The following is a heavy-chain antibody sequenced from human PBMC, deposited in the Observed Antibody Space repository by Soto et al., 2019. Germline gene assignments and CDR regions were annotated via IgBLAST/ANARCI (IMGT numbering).Heavy chain of an antibody. V-gene: IGHV4-4*02. CDR1: GGSVSSSDW. CDR2: IYHTGST. D-gene: IGHD3-10*01. J-gene: IGHJ3*02. Sequence: QVQLQESGPGLVKPSETLSLTCAVSGGSVSSSDWWSWVRQPPGKGLEWIGEIYHTGSTNYNPSLKSRXXMXIXXSKNQFSLKLTSVTAADTAVYSCARATGSVRAFDSWGQGTLVTVSS. CDR3: ARATGSVRAFDS.